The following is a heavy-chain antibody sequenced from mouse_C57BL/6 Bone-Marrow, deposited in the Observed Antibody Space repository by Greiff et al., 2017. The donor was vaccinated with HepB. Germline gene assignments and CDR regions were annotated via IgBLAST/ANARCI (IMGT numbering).Heavy chain of an antibody. Sequence: QVQLQQSGAELARPGASVKLSCKASGYTFTSYGISWVKQRTGQGLEWIGEIYPRSGNTYYNEKFKGKATLTADKSSSTAYMELRSLTSEDSAVYFCARGDYYGSEDYAMDYWGQGTSVTVSS. D-gene: IGHD1-1*01. V-gene: IGHV1-81*01. CDR1: GYTFTSYG. CDR3: ARGDYYGSEDYAMDY. CDR2: IYPRSGNT. J-gene: IGHJ4*01.